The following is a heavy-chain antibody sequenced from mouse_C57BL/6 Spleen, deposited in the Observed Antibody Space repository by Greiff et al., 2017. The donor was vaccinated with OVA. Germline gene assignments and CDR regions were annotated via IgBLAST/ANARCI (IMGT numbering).Heavy chain of an antibody. Sequence: VQVVESGAELVKPGASVKLSCKASGYAFSSYWMNWVKQRPGKGLEWIGQIYPGDGDTNYNGKFKGKATLTAAKSSSTAYMQLSSLTSEDSAVYFCARSDSYYFDYWGQGTTLTVSS. CDR1: GYAFSSYW. CDR2: IYPGDGDT. CDR3: ARSDSYYFDY. V-gene: IGHV1-80*01. J-gene: IGHJ2*01.